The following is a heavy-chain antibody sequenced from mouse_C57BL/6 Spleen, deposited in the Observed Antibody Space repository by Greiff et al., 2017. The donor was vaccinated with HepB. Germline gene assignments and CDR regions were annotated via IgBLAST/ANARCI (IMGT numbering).Heavy chain of an antibody. CDR2: IDPSDSYT. V-gene: IGHV1-50*01. D-gene: IGHD4-1*01. J-gene: IGHJ2*01. Sequence: QVQLQQPGAELVKPGASVKLSCKASGYTFTSYWMQWVKQRPGQGLEWIGEIDPSDSYTNYNQKFKGKATLTVDTSSSTAYMQLSSLTSEDSAVYYCARLTGTGYFDYWGQGTTLTVSS. CDR3: ARLTGTGYFDY. CDR1: GYTFTSYW.